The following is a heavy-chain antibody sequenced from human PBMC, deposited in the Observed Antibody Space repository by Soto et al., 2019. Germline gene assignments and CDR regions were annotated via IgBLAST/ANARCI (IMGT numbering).Heavy chain of an antibody. V-gene: IGHV1-69*01. Sequence: QEQLVQSGAEVKKSGSSVKVSCKDTGGLFSSYAVSWVRQAPGQGLEWMGGIIPVFDTVYYAQKFQGRVTITAGESTNTGYMELSSLRSEDTAMYYCARGGSGYVWFNEFWGQGTLVTVSS. CDR3: ARGGSGYVWFNEF. CDR2: IIPVFDTV. J-gene: IGHJ4*02. CDR1: GGLFSSYA. D-gene: IGHD3-22*01.